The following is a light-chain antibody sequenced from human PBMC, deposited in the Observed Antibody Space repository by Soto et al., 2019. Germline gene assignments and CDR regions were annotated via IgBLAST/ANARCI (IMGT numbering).Light chain of an antibody. J-gene: IGKJ2*01. CDR1: QRITTY. CDR2: TAA. CDR3: QQSYSTPYT. Sequence: XXPSSLSASVGDRVTITCRASQRITTYLNWYQQKPGKAPKLLISTAATLQGGVPSRFSGSGSGTDFTLTITTLQPEDFATYFCQQSYSTPYTFGQGTKLEIK. V-gene: IGKV1-39*01.